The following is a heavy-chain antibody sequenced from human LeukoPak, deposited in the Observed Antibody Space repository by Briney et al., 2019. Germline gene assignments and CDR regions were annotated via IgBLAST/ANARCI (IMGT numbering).Heavy chain of an antibody. V-gene: IGHV3-23*01. Sequence: GGSLRLSCAASGFTFSSYAMNWVRQNPGKGLEWVSSISDSGDETYYADSVRGRFTISRDNSKNTLYLQMNSLRAEDTAVYYCAKFRYSSSSEGFDYWGQGTLVTVSS. J-gene: IGHJ4*02. CDR3: AKFRYSSSSEGFDY. CDR1: GFTFSSYA. D-gene: IGHD6-6*01. CDR2: ISDSGDET.